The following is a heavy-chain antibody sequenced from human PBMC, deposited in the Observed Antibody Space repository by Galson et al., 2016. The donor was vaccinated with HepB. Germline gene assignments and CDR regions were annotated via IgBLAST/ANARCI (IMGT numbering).Heavy chain of an antibody. CDR2: ISHDGHNG. J-gene: IGHJ5*01. Sequence: SLRLSCAASGFNFSGYAMHWVRQAPGKGLEWVSLISHDGHNGHLIDSVKGRFTLSRDNSKSILYLQMDRLRPEGTATYYCAHLTIWEKWSVPWGQGTLVIVSS. D-gene: IGHD7-27*01. V-gene: IGHV3-30*04. CDR3: AHLTIWEKWSVP. CDR1: GFNFSGYA.